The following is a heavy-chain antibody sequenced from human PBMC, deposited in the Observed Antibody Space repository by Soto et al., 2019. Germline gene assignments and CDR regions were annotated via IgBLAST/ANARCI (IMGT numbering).Heavy chain of an antibody. CDR3: VRGIFNNDY. J-gene: IGHJ4*02. CDR1: VYSFTTYW. CDR2: IYPPDSDT. Sequence: GESLKISCKVSVYSFTTYWIGWVRQMPGKGLEWLGIIYPPDSDTRYSPSFQGHVTISVDKSISTAYLQWSSLKASDTAMYYCVRGIFNNDYWGQGTLVTVSS. V-gene: IGHV5-51*01.